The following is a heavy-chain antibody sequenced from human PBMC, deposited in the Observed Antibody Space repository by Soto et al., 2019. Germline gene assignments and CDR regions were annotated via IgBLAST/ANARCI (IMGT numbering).Heavy chain of an antibody. CDR3: ARDLPPVDY. CDR2: INAGNGNA. V-gene: IGHV1-3*01. CDR1: GYTFTSYA. Sequence: VASVKVSCKASGYTFTSYAMHWVRQAPGQRLEWMGWINAGNGNAKYSQKFQGRVTIIRDTSASTAYMELSSLRSEDKAVYYCARDLPPVDYWGQGTLVTVSS. J-gene: IGHJ4*02.